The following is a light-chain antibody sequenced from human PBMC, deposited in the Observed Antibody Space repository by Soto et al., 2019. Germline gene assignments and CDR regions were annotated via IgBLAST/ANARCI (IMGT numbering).Light chain of an antibody. J-gene: IGKJ4*01. Sequence: DIQMTQSPSSLSTSVGDRVTITCRTSQSVSTYLNWYQQRPGKAPKLLIYGASSLQSGVPSRFSGSGSGTHFTLTISSLQPEDFATYYCQEGSTLLTFG. V-gene: IGKV1-39*01. CDR1: QSVSTY. CDR2: GAS. CDR3: QEGSTLLT.